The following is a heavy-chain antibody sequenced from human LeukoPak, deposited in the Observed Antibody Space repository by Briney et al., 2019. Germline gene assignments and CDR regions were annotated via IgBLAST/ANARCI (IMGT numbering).Heavy chain of an antibody. CDR3: ARDRTITIFGKYYYYMDV. CDR1: GYTFTGYY. CDR2: INPNSGGT. J-gene: IGHJ6*03. V-gene: IGHV1-2*02. D-gene: IGHD3-3*01. Sequence: GASVKASCKASGYTFTGYYMHWVRQAPGQGLEWMGWINPNSGGTNYAQKFQGRVTMTRDTSISTAYMELSRLRSDDTAVYYCARDRTITIFGKYYYYMDVWGKGTMVTVSS.